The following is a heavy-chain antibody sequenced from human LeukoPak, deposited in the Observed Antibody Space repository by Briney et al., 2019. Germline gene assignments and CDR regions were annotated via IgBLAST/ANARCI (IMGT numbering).Heavy chain of an antibody. CDR2: INPNSGGT. CDR1: GYTFTGYY. Sequence: ASVKVSCKASGYTFTGYYMHWVRQAPGQGLEWMGWINPNSGGTKYAQQFQGRVTMTRDTSISTAYMELSRLRSDDTAVYYCARWRGYASDWSGPFDDWGQGTLVTVSS. CDR3: ARWRGYASDWSGPFDD. V-gene: IGHV1-2*02. J-gene: IGHJ4*02. D-gene: IGHD6-19*01.